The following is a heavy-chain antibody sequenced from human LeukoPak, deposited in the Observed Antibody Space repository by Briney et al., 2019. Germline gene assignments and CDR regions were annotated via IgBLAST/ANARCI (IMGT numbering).Heavy chain of an antibody. CDR1: GGSISSGSYY. Sequence: SETLSLTCTVSGGSISSGSYYWSWIRQPAGKGLEWIGRIYTSGSTNYNPSLKSRVTISVDTSKNQFSLRLSSVTAAGTAVYYCARGRGGITFGGVIVTFDYWGQGTLVTVSS. CDR3: ARGRGGITFGGVIVTFDY. D-gene: IGHD3-16*02. J-gene: IGHJ4*02. V-gene: IGHV4-61*02. CDR2: IYTSGST.